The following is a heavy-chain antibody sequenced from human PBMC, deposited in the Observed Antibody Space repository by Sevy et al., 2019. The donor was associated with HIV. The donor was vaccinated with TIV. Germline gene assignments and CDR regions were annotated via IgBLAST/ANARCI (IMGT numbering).Heavy chain of an antibody. CDR2: IWYGGKNA. CDR3: ARDLEEWELRYLGY. Sequence: GGSLRLSCAAPGFTFSNFGMHWARQVPGGGLEWVAIIWYGGKNAYYADSVKGRFTISRDNSKNTLYLQMNNLRAEDTAVYYCARDLEEWELRYLGYWGQGTLVTVSS. CDR1: GFTFSNFG. D-gene: IGHD1-26*01. V-gene: IGHV3-33*01. J-gene: IGHJ4*02.